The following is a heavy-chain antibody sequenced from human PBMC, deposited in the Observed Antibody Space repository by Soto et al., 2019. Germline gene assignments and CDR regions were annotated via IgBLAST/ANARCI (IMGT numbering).Heavy chain of an antibody. D-gene: IGHD6-19*01. CDR1: GFTFTRYS. J-gene: IGHJ4*02. CDR2: ISSTTNYI. Sequence: PGGSLRLSCAAYGFTFTRYSMNWVRQAPGKGLEWVSYISSTTNYIYYGDSMKGRFTISRDNDKNSLYLEINSLRADDTAVYYCARESPASQWLPTRYFDYWGQGTLVTVSS. CDR3: ARESPASQWLPTRYFDY. V-gene: IGHV3-21*06.